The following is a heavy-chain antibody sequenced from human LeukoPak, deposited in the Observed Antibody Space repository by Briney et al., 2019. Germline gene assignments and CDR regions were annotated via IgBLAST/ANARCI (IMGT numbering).Heavy chain of an antibody. CDR3: ARPFDSSGYYYGMGV. D-gene: IGHD3-22*01. Sequence: ASVKVSCKASGGTFSKYAISWVRQAPGQGLEWMGAIIPIFGTANYAQKFQGSVTITADESTSTAYMELSSLRSEDTAVYYCARPFDSSGYYYGMGVWGQGTTVTVSS. V-gene: IGHV1-69*13. CDR1: GGTFSKYA. J-gene: IGHJ6*02. CDR2: IIPIFGTA.